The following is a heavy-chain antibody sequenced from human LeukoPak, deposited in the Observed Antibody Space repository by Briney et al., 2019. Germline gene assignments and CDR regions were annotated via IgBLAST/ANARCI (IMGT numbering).Heavy chain of an antibody. CDR2: IYPGDSGP. D-gene: IGHD1-26*01. J-gene: IGHJ3*01. V-gene: IGHV5-51*01. CDR1: GYSFTSYC. CDR3: GMSGDRVPLQDDVFDV. Sequence: GESLKISCKVSGYSFTSYCIGWVRQMPGKGLEWMGIIYPGDSGPTYSPSFQGQVTVSVDKSINTAYLQWSSLQASDTAMYYCGMSGDRVPLQDDVFDVWGQGTMVTVS.